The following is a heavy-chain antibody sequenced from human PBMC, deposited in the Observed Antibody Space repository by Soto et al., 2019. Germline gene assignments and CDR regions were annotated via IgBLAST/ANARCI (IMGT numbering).Heavy chain of an antibody. J-gene: IGHJ4*02. D-gene: IGHD2-15*01. Sequence: QVQLVQSGAEVKKPGASVKVSCKASGYTFTSYGISWVRQAPGQGLEWMGWISAYNGNTNYAQKLQGRVTMTTDTSTSTAYMELRSLRADDTAVYYCARDRGYCSGGSCWTHFDYWGQGTLVTVSS. V-gene: IGHV1-18*01. CDR1: GYTFTSYG. CDR3: ARDRGYCSGGSCWTHFDY. CDR2: ISAYNGNT.